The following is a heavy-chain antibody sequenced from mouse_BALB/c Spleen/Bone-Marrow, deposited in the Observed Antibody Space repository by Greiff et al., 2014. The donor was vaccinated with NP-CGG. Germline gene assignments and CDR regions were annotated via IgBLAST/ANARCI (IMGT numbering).Heavy chain of an antibody. Sequence: QVQLQQPGAELVKPGASVKLSCKASGYTFTSYYMYWVKQRPGQGLEWFGEINPSNGGTNFNEKFKNKATLTVDKSSSTAYMQLSSLTSEDSAVYYCSRGLRDALDYWGQGTSVTVSS. D-gene: IGHD3-1*01. CDR2: INPSNGGT. V-gene: IGHV1S81*02. J-gene: IGHJ4*01. CDR1: GYTFTSYY. CDR3: SRGLRDALDY.